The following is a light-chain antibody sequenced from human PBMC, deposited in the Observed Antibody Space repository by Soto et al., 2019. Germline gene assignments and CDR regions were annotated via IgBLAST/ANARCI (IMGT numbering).Light chain of an antibody. J-gene: IGKJ4*01. CDR2: AAS. V-gene: IGKV1-39*01. Sequence: DIQVTQSPSSLSASVGDSVTITCRASQSISTYLNWYQQRPGKAPRLLIYAASSLQSGVPSRFSGSGSGTDFTLTISSLQPEDFATYYCQQSYSTTPLTLGGGTKVDIK. CDR1: QSISTY. CDR3: QQSYSTTPLT.